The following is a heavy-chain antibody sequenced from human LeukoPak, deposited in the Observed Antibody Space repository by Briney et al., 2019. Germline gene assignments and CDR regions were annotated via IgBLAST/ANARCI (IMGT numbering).Heavy chain of an antibody. CDR3: ARDRNWEYSGYEFYSDH. J-gene: IGHJ4*02. Sequence: GGSLRLSCAASGFTFSNYGMHWVRQAPGKGLEWVAVISYDGSKKFYADPLKGRFTISRDNFKSTLYLQMNSLSVEETAVYYCARDRNWEYSGYEFYSDHWGQGTLVTVSS. D-gene: IGHD5-12*01. CDR2: ISYDGSKK. V-gene: IGHV3-30*03. CDR1: GFTFSNYG.